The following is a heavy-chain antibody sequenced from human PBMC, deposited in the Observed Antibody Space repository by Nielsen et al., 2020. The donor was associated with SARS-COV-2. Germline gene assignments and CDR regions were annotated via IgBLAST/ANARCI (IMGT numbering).Heavy chain of an antibody. V-gene: IGHV1-8*01. CDR3: ARGSDGKYQLLFGYYYCGMDV. D-gene: IGHD2-2*01. Sequence: ASVKVSCKASGYTFTSYDINWVRQATGQGLEWLGWMNPNSGNTGYAQKFQGRVTMTRNTSISTAYMELSSLRSEDTAVYYCARGSDGKYQLLFGYYYCGMDVWGQGTTVTVSS. J-gene: IGHJ6*02. CDR2: MNPNSGNT. CDR1: GYTFTSYD.